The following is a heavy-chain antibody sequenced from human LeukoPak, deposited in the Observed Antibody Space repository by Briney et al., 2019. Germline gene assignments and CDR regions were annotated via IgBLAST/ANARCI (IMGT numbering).Heavy chain of an antibody. Sequence: GGSLRLSCAASGFTVSSNYMSWVRQAPGKGLEWVSVIYSGGSTYYADSVKGRFTTSRDNSKNTLYLQMNSLRAEDTAVYYCARAERGYSGYDVDYWGQGTLVTVSS. CDR1: GFTVSSNY. D-gene: IGHD5-12*01. J-gene: IGHJ4*02. V-gene: IGHV3-53*01. CDR3: ARAERGYSGYDVDY. CDR2: IYSGGST.